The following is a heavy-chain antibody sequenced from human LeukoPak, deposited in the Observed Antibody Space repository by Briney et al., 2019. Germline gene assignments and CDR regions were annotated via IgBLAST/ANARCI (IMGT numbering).Heavy chain of an antibody. D-gene: IGHD2-2*01. CDR2: FYYTGTT. Sequence: PSETLSLTCTVSGGSISSSSYYWGWIRQPPGKGLAWIGSFYYTGTTYYNPSLESRVAISVDTSKNQFSLKLNSVTAADTAVYYCVRPSTGYGMDVWGPGATVTVSS. V-gene: IGHV4-39*01. CDR3: VRPSTGYGMDV. CDR1: GGSISSSSYY. J-gene: IGHJ6*02.